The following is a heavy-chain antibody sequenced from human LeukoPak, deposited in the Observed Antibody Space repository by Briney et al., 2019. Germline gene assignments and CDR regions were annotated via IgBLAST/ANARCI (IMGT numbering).Heavy chain of an antibody. Sequence: ASVKVSCKASGYTFTDYALHWVRQAPGQSLEWMGWINTNTGNPTYAQGFTGRFVFSLDASVSTAYLQISSLKAEDTAVYYCARDLVLRFLGHFGYWGQGTLVTVSS. J-gene: IGHJ4*02. CDR1: GYTFTDYA. CDR2: INTNTGNP. V-gene: IGHV7-4-1*02. CDR3: ARDLVLRFLGHFGY. D-gene: IGHD3-3*01.